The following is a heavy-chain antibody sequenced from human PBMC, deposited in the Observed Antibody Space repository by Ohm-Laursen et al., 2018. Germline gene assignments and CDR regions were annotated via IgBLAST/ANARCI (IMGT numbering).Heavy chain of an antibody. V-gene: IGHV2-5*01. CDR2: IYWNDNK. CDR1: GFSLSTGGLG. J-gene: IGHJ4*02. CDR3: THLAILSYYFDY. Sequence: TQTLTLTCTFSGFSLSTGGLGVGWIRQPPGKAPEWLALIYWNDNKHYSPSLKNRHTITKDTSKNQVVLTVTNLDPVDTATYYWTHLAILSYYFDYWGQGTPVTVSS.